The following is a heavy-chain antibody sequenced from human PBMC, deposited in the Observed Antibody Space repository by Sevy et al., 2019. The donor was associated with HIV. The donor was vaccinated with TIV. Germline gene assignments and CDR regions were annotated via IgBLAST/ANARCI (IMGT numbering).Heavy chain of an antibody. CDR3: ARDSVLSPRVFDS. CDR1: GVSISSSSYY. Sequence: SETLSLTCYVSGVSISSSSYYWGWIRQPPGKGLEWIGYIYYTGTTNYNPSLKSRLTMSLDTSKNRFSLKLTAVTAADTAVYYCARDSVLSPRVFDSWGQGTLVTVSS. V-gene: IGHV4-61*03. CDR2: IYYTGTT. J-gene: IGHJ4*02. D-gene: IGHD3-10*01.